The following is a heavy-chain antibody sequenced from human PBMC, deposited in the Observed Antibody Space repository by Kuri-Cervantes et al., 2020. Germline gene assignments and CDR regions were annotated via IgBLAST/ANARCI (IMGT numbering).Heavy chain of an antibody. D-gene: IGHD5-12*01. J-gene: IGHJ4*02. CDR1: GFTFINYW. V-gene: IGHV3-30-3*01. CDR2: ISYDGSNK. Sequence: GGSLRLSCAASGFTFINYWMTWVRQAPGRGLEWVAVISYDGSNKYYADSVKGRFTISRDNSKNTLYLQMNSLRAEDTAVYYCARAQVDIVATMEYYFDYWGQGTLVTVSS. CDR3: ARAQVDIVATMEYYFDY.